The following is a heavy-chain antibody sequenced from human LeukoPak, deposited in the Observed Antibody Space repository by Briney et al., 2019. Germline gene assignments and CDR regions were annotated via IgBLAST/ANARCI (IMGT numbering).Heavy chain of an antibody. V-gene: IGHV3-72*01. CDR2: TRNRANSYTT. J-gene: IGHJ3*02. CDR1: GFTFSSYS. CDR3: ARESLALVAFGI. Sequence: PGGSLRLSCAASGFTFSSYSMNWVRQAPGKGLEWIGRTRNRANSYTTEYAASVKGRFTISRDDSKNSLYLQMNSLKTEDTAVYYCARESLALVAFGIWGQGTMVTVSS.